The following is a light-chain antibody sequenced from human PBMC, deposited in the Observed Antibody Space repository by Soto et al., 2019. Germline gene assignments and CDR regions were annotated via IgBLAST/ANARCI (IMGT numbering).Light chain of an antibody. Sequence: EMVLTQSPATLSLSPGERGTLSCRASQSVSIDLAWYQQKPGQDPRLLIYDASNRATGIAARFSGGGSGTDFTLTISSPEPEDFAVYYCQQRSQWPWTLGQGTKVDIK. CDR2: DAS. CDR1: QSVSID. J-gene: IGKJ1*01. CDR3: QQRSQWPWT. V-gene: IGKV3-11*01.